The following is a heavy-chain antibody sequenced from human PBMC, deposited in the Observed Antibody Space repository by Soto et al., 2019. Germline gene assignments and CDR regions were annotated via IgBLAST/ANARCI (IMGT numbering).Heavy chain of an antibody. CDR2: ISGSGFKK. Sequence: GGSLRLSCAASGFIFENFGMSWVRQAPGKGLEWISSISGSGFKKYYADSVEGRFTISRDNSKSTVYMELNNLSAEDTAVYHCAKNQGVELVPLATVDWFDPWGQGSVVTVSS. J-gene: IGHJ5*02. D-gene: IGHD1-26*01. CDR3: AKNQGVELVPLATVDWFDP. V-gene: IGHV3-23*01. CDR1: GFIFENFG.